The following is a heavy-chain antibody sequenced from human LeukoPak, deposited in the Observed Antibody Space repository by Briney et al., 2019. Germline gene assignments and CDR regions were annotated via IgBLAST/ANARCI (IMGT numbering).Heavy chain of an antibody. D-gene: IGHD3-22*01. CDR3: ARVGGITMIVVLITDAFDI. V-gene: IGHV4-39*07. CDR1: GGSISSSSYY. Sequence: SETLSLTCTVSGGSISSSSYYWGWIRQPPGKGVEWIGSIYYSGSTYYNPSLKSRVTISVDTSKNQFSLKLRSVTAADTAVYYCARVGGITMIVVLITDAFDIWGQGTMVTVSS. J-gene: IGHJ3*02. CDR2: IYYSGST.